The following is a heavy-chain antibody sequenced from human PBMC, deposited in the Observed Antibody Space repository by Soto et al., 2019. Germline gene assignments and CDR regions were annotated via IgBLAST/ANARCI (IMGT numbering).Heavy chain of an antibody. J-gene: IGHJ5*02. D-gene: IGHD5-18*01. V-gene: IGHV4-59*01. CDR3: AKDSGYNYGYFRWFDP. Sequence: ETLSLTCTVSGGSISSYWSWIRQPPGRGLEWIGHIFYSGSTNYNPALKSRVTISVDTSKSQFSLKLSSVTAADTAVYYCAKDSGYNYGYFRWFDPWGQGTLVTVSS. CDR2: IFYSGST. CDR1: GGSISSY.